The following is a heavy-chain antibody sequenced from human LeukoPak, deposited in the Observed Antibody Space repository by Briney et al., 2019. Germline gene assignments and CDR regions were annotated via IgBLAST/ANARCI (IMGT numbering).Heavy chain of an antibody. V-gene: IGHV3-20*04. J-gene: IGHJ4*02. CDR1: GFTLDDYG. CDR2: INWNGGST. CDR3: ARDKDGYDFDY. D-gene: IGHD5-24*01. Sequence: GGSLRLSCAASGFTLDDYGMSWVRQAPGKGLEWVSGINWNGGSTGYADSMKGRFTISRDNAKNSLYLQMDSLRAEDTALYYCARDKDGYDFDYWGQGTLVTVSS.